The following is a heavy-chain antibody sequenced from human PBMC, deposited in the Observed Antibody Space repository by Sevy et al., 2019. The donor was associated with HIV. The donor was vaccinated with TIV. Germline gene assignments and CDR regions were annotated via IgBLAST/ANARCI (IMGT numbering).Heavy chain of an antibody. CDR3: AKSPRYDILTGSFDP. V-gene: IGHV3-9*01. CDR2: ISWNSGSI. J-gene: IGHJ5*02. CDR1: GFTFDDYA. Sequence: GGSLRLSCAASGFTFDDYAMHWVRQAPGKGLEWVSGISWNSGSIGYADSVKGRFTISRDNAKNSLYLQMNSLRAEDNALYYCAKSPRYDILTGSFDPWGQGTLVTVSS. D-gene: IGHD3-9*01.